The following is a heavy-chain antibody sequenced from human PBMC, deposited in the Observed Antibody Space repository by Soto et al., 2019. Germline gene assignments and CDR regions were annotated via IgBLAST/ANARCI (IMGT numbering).Heavy chain of an antibody. V-gene: IGHV3-15*07. J-gene: IGHJ4*01. CDR2: VKSKADGGSG. D-gene: IGHD1-26*01. CDR1: GFPFNNAW. CDR3: TTDSRTTLPEIRFDY. Sequence: GGSLRLSCAASGFPFNNAWINWVRQVPGKGLEWVGRVKSKADGGSGDYAAPVKGRFVVSRDDSEDIVYLQMNSLKIEDTGVYYCTTDSRTTLPEIRFDYWGHGTQVTVSS.